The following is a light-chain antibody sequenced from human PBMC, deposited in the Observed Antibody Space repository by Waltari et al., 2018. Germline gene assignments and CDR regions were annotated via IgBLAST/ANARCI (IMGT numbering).Light chain of an antibody. CDR3: SSYTSSSTLMVV. V-gene: IGLV2-14*03. Sequence: QSALTQPASVSGSPGQSITISCTGTSSDVGGSNYVSWYQQHPGKAPKLMIYDVSNRPSGVSNRFSGSKSGNTASLTISGLQAEDEADYYCSSYTSSSTLMVVFGGGTKLTVL. J-gene: IGLJ2*01. CDR1: SSDVGGSNY. CDR2: DVS.